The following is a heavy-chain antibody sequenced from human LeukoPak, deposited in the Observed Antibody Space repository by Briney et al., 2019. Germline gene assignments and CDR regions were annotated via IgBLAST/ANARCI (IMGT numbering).Heavy chain of an antibody. CDR3: AASLDRYDFWSGYSYYFDY. J-gene: IGHJ4*02. V-gene: IGHV1-58*02. D-gene: IGHD3-3*01. CDR1: GFTFTSSA. Sequence: SVKVSCKASGFTFTSSAMQWVRQARGQRLEWIGWTVVGSGNTNYAQKFQERVTITRDMSTSTAYMELSSLRSEDTAVYYCAASLDRYDFWSGYSYYFDYWGQGTLVTVSS. CDR2: TVVGSGNT.